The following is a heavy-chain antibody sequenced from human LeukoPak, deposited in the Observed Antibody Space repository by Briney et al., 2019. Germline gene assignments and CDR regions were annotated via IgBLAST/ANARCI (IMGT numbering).Heavy chain of an antibody. CDR3: ARGLDGVATISNDY. J-gene: IGHJ4*02. CDR2: ISSSGSYI. Sequence: GGSLRLSCAASGFTFSSYSMNWVRQAPGKGLEWVSSISSSGSYIYSADSVTGRFTISRDNAKNSLYLQMNSLRAEDTAVYYCARGLDGVATISNDYWGQGTLVTVSS. V-gene: IGHV3-21*01. D-gene: IGHD5-12*01. CDR1: GFTFSSYS.